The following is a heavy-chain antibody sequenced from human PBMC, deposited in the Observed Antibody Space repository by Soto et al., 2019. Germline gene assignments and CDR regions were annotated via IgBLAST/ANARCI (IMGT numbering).Heavy chain of an antibody. CDR2: ISYDGSNK. Sequence: GGSLRLSCAASGFTFSSYGMHWVRQAPGKGLEWVAVISYDGSNKYYAETVKGRFTISRDNSKNTLYLQMNSLRAEDTAVYDCAKSSSWYYYYGMDVWGQGTTVTVSS. CDR3: AKSSSWYYYYGMDV. CDR1: GFTFSSYG. J-gene: IGHJ6*02. D-gene: IGHD6-13*01. V-gene: IGHV3-30*18.